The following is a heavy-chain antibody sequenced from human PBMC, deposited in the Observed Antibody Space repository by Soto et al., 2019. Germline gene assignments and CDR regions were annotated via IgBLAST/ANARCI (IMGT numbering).Heavy chain of an antibody. V-gene: IGHV5-51*01. Sequence: GESLKISCKGSVYSFTSYWIGWVRQMPGKGLEWMGIIYPGDSDTRYSPSFQGQVTISADKSISTAYLQWSSLKASDTAMYYCARLITVTTGNDAFDIWGQGTMVTVSS. CDR1: VYSFTSYW. CDR3: ARLITVTTGNDAFDI. J-gene: IGHJ3*02. D-gene: IGHD4-4*01. CDR2: IYPGDSDT.